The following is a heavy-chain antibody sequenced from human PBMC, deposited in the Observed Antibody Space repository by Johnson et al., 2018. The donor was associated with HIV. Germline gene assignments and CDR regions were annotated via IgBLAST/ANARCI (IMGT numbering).Heavy chain of an antibody. J-gene: IGHJ3*02. V-gene: IGHV3-23*04. CDR2: ISGSGGST. CDR3: ARDGLRLGVVSDFDI. CDR1: GFTVSSNY. Sequence: VQLVESGGGLVQPGGSLRLSCAASGFTVSSNYMSWVRQAPGKRLEWVSAISGSGGSTYYADSVKGRFTISRDNSKNTLYLQMNSLRAEDTAVYYCARDGLRLGVVSDFDIWGQGTMVTVSS. D-gene: IGHD3-3*01.